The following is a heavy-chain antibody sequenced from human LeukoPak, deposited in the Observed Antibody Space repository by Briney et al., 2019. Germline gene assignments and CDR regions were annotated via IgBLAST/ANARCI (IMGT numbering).Heavy chain of an antibody. D-gene: IGHD2-2*01. J-gene: IGHJ5*02. CDR3: ARDLVVVPAAMHGHFWFDP. CDR2: IYYSGST. V-gene: IGHV4-39*07. CDR1: GGSISSSSYY. Sequence: SETLSLTCTVSGGSISSSSYYWGWIRQPPGKGLEWIGSIYYSGSTYYNPSLKSRVTISVDTSKNQFSLKLSSVTAADTAVYYCARDLVVVPAAMHGHFWFDPWGQGTLVTVSS.